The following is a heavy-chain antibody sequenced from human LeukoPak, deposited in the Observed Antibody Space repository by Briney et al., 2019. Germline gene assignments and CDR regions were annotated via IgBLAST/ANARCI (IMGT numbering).Heavy chain of an antibody. D-gene: IGHD5-12*01. J-gene: IGHJ5*02. CDR3: ARDYSGYDYWFDP. V-gene: IGHV7-4-1*02. CDR2: INTNAGSP. CDR1: GYTFTSYA. Sequence: ASVKVSCKASGYTFTSYAMNWVRQAPGQGLEWMGWINTNAGSPTYAQGFTGRFVFSLDTSVSTAYLQISSLKAEDTAVYYCARDYSGYDYWFDPWGQGTLVTVSS.